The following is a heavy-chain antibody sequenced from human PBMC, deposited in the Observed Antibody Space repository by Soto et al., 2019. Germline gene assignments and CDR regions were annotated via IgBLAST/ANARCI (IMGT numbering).Heavy chain of an antibody. V-gene: IGHV1-69*01. Sequence: KVSCKASGGTFSSYAISWVRQAPGQGLEWMGGIIPIFGTANYAQKFQGRVTITADESTSTAYMELSSLRSEDTAVYYCARGPYYYDSSGYHPYYYYGMDVWGQGTTVTVSS. CDR1: GGTFSSYA. J-gene: IGHJ6*02. D-gene: IGHD3-22*01. CDR3: ARGPYYYDSSGYHPYYYYGMDV. CDR2: IIPIFGTA.